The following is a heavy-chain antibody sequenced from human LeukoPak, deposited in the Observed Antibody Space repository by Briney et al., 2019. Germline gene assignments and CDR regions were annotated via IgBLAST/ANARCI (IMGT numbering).Heavy chain of an antibody. J-gene: IGHJ3*02. Sequence: PGGSLRLSCAASGISVSSNYMNWVRQAPGKGLEWVSVIYSGGSTYYADSVKGRFTISRDNSKNTLYLQMNSLRAEDTAVYYCARDLYYGSGRGNDAFDIWGQGTMVTVSS. CDR2: IYSGGST. CDR3: ARDLYYGSGRGNDAFDI. CDR1: GISVSSNY. D-gene: IGHD3-10*01. V-gene: IGHV3-53*01.